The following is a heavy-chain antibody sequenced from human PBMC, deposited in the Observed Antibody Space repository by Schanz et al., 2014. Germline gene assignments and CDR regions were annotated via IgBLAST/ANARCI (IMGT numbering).Heavy chain of an antibody. D-gene: IGHD2-8*01. Sequence: QVQLVESGGGLVKPGGSLRLSCAASGFIFNDYYMNWIRQAPGKGLEWLSYISRDGTTSYYADSVKGRFTISRDNAKNSLYLQMNSLRAEDTALYYCAKEEVYVDSNGMDVWGQGTTVTVSS. CDR1: GFIFNDYY. J-gene: IGHJ6*02. CDR2: ISRDGTTS. CDR3: AKEEVYVDSNGMDV. V-gene: IGHV3-11*01.